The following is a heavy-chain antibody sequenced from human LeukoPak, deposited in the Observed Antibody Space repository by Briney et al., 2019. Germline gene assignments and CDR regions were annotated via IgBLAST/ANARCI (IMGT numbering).Heavy chain of an antibody. CDR1: GFTVSSNY. J-gene: IGHJ4*02. D-gene: IGHD6-6*01. CDR3: ARDWSMLVGSSYYFDY. Sequence: GGSLRLSCAASGFTVSSNYMSWVRQAPGKGLEWVSVIYSGGSTYYADSVKGRFTISRDNAKNSLYLQMNSLRAEDTAVYYCARDWSMLVGSSYYFDYWGQGTLVTVSS. V-gene: IGHV3-66*01. CDR2: IYSGGST.